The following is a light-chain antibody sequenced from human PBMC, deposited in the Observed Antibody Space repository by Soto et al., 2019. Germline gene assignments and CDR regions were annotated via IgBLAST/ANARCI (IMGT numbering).Light chain of an antibody. CDR3: QKDDSGPLT. J-gene: IGKJ4*01. Sequence: DIPMTQSPSSMSASVGDRVTITCRASQDIGPYLAWYQQKSGRVPELLIYSASTVQSGVPSRISGSGSGADISLTISRLHHEDAATYYCQKDDSGPLTFGGGTKVEI. CDR1: QDIGPY. CDR2: SAS. V-gene: IGKV1-27*01.